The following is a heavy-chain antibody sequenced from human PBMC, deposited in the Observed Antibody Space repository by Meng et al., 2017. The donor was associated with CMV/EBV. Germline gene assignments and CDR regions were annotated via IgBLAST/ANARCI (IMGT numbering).Heavy chain of an antibody. Sequence: GGSLRLSSAASGFTFVDYTMHWVRQAPGKGLEWVSLISWDGGSTYYADSVKGRFTISRDNSKNSLYLQMNSLRTEDTALYYCAKDILEVPVPAAILSYGMDVWGQGTTVTVSS. CDR1: GFTFVDYT. J-gene: IGHJ6*02. CDR2: ISWDGGST. D-gene: IGHD2-2*02. CDR3: AKDILEVPVPAAILSYGMDV. V-gene: IGHV3-43*01.